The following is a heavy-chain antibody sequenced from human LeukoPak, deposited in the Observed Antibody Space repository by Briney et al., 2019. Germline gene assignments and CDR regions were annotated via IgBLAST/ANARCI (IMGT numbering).Heavy chain of an antibody. D-gene: IGHD6-19*01. J-gene: IGHJ3*02. CDR2: ISSSDNTI. Sequence: GGSLRLSCAASGFTFSDYYMSWLRLAPGKGLEWVSYISSSDNTISYADSVKGRFTISRDNVKNSLYLQMNSLRAEDTAVYYCARDPSGIAVAGAFDIWGQGTMVTVSS. V-gene: IGHV3-11*04. CDR1: GFTFSDYY. CDR3: ARDPSGIAVAGAFDI.